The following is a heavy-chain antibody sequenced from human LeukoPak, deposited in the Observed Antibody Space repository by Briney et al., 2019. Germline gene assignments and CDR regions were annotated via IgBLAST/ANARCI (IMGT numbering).Heavy chain of an antibody. V-gene: IGHV1-18*04. D-gene: IGHD1-14*01. Sequence: ASVKVSCKASGYTFSTYTISWVRQAPGQGLEWLGWISAYNGNTYYAQRLQGRVTMTTDTSTTTAYMELKSLTSDDTAVYFCARGPHHFYCMDVWGQGTTVTVSS. CDR1: GYTFSTYT. CDR2: ISAYNGNT. J-gene: IGHJ6*02. CDR3: ARGPHHFYCMDV.